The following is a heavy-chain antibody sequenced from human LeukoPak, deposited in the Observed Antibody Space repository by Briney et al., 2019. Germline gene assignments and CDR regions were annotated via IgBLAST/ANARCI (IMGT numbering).Heavy chain of an antibody. CDR1: GGSISGYF. J-gene: IGHJ4*02. CDR3: ARAGPRRDGYNVDY. CDR2: IHSTGST. Sequence: SETLSLTCTASGGSISGYFGSWIRQPPGKGPEWIGYIHSTGSTDYDPSLRSRVTISVDTSKNQFSLKLRSVTAADTAVYYCARAGPRRDGYNVDYWGQGTLVTVSS. V-gene: IGHV4-59*01. D-gene: IGHD5-24*01.